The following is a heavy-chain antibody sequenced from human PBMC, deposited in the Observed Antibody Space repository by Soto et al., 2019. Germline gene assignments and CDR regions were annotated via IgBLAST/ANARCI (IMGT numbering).Heavy chain of an antibody. CDR2: IFSNDEK. Sequence: QVTLKESGPVLVKPTETLTLTCTVSGFSLSNARMGVSWIRQPPGKALEWLAHIFSNDEKSYSTSLKSRLTITQHTSKSQVVLTMTNMDTVDTATYYCARIRRSSGGVDYWGKGTLVTVSS. V-gene: IGHV2-26*01. CDR1: GFSLSNARMG. CDR3: ARIRRSSGGVDY. J-gene: IGHJ4*02. D-gene: IGHD6-19*01.